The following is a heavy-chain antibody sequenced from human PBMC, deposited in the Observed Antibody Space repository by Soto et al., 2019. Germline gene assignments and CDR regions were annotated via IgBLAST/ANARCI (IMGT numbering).Heavy chain of an antibody. Sequence: EVQLVESGGGLVKPGGSLRLSCAASGFTFSSYSMNWVRQAPGKGLEWVSSISSSSSYIYYADSVKGRFTISRDNAKNSLYLQRNSLRAEDTAVYYCARVGSSLAFDIWGQGTMVTVSS. J-gene: IGHJ3*02. V-gene: IGHV3-21*01. D-gene: IGHD1-26*01. CDR3: ARVGSSLAFDI. CDR2: ISSSSSYI. CDR1: GFTFSSYS.